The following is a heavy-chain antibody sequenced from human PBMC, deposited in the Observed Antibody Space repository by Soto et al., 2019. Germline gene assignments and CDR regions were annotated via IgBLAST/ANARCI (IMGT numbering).Heavy chain of an antibody. CDR3: AKERSVVATTPDFDY. Sequence: SQTLSLTCVISGDSVSSNNAAWNWIRQSPSRGLEWLGRTYYRSRWYSEYAVSVKSRIIIKPDTSKNQFSLQLNSVTPEDTAVYYCAKERSVVATTPDFDYWGQGTLVTVSS. D-gene: IGHD5-12*01. J-gene: IGHJ4*02. CDR2: TYYRSRWYS. CDR1: GDSVSSNNAA. V-gene: IGHV6-1*01.